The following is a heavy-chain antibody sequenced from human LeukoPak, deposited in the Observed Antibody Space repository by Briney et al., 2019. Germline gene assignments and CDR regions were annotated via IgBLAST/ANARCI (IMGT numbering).Heavy chain of an antibody. CDR1: GYTFTGYY. CDR2: INPNSGGT. Sequence: ASVKVSCKASGYTFTGYYMHWVRQAPGQGLEWMGWINPNSGGTNYAQKFQGRVTMTRDTSISTAYMELSSLRSDDTAVYYCARARKEIGYDGWFDPWGQGTLVTVSS. V-gene: IGHV1-2*02. J-gene: IGHJ5*02. CDR3: ARARKEIGYDGWFDP. D-gene: IGHD5-12*01.